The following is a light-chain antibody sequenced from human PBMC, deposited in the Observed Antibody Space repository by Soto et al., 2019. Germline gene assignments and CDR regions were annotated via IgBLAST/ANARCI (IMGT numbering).Light chain of an antibody. CDR1: SSNIGAGYD. CDR3: QSSGSSLSGSGV. V-gene: IGLV1-40*01. CDR2: CNS. J-gene: IGLJ2*01. Sequence: QSVLTQPPSVSGAPGQRVTISCTGSSSNIGAGYDVHWYQQLPGTAPKLLIYCNSNRPSGVPDRFSGSKSGTSASLAITGLHAEDEADYYCQSSGSSLSGSGVFGGGTKLTVL.